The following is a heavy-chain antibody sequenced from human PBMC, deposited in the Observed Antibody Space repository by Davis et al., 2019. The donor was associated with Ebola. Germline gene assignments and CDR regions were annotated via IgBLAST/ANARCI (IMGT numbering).Heavy chain of an antibody. J-gene: IGHJ5*02. V-gene: IGHV1-46*01. Sequence: ASVKVSCKASGYTFTSYDINWVRQATGQGLEWMGIINPSGGSTSYAQKFQGRVTMTRDTSTSTVYMELSSLRSEDTAVYYCARARIVGSFDPWGQGTLVTVSS. D-gene: IGHD1-26*01. CDR3: ARARIVGSFDP. CDR1: GYTFTSYD. CDR2: INPSGGST.